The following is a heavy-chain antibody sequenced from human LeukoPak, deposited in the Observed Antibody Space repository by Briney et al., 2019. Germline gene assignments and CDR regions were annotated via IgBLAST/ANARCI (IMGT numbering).Heavy chain of an antibody. CDR2: IYYRGST. J-gene: IGHJ3*02. CDR3: ARYSSAYVDAFDI. CDR1: GGSISSSSYY. V-gene: IGHV4-39*07. D-gene: IGHD3-22*01. Sequence: SETLSLTCTVSGGSISSSSYYWGWIRQPPGKGLEWIGSIYYRGSTYYNPSLKSRVTISVDTSKNQFSLKLSSVTAADTAVYYCARYSSAYVDAFDIWGQGTMVTVSS.